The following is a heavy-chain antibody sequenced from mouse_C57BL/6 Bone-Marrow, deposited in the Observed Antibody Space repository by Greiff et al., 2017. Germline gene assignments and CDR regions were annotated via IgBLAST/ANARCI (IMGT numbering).Heavy chain of an antibody. CDR3: SRGAYGTLFDY. CDR1: GFTFSSYA. CDR2: ISSGGDYI. J-gene: IGHJ2*01. Sequence: EVKLVESGAGLVKPGGSLKLSCAASGFTFSSYAMSWVRQTPEKRLEWVAYISSGGDYIYYADNVKGRFTFSRDNARNTLYMQMSSLKSEDTAMYYCSRGAYGTLFDYWGQGTILTVSS. D-gene: IGHD1-1*01. V-gene: IGHV5S21*01.